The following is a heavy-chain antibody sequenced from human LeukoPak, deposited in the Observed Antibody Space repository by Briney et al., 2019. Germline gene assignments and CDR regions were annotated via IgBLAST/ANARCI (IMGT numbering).Heavy chain of an antibody. CDR3: ARHGYDSSGYWSPVAY. J-gene: IGHJ4*02. V-gene: IGHV1-2*02. CDR2: INPNSGGT. D-gene: IGHD3-22*01. Sequence: ASVKVSCKASGYTFTGYYMHWVRQAPGQGLEWMGWINPNSGGTNYAQKFQGRVTMTRDTSISTAYMELSRLRSDDTAVYYCARHGYDSSGYWSPVAYWGQGTLVTVSS. CDR1: GYTFTGYY.